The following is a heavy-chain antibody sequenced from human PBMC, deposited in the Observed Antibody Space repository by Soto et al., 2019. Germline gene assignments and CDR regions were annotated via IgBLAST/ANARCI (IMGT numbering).Heavy chain of an antibody. V-gene: IGHV3-53*01. J-gene: IGHJ4*02. CDR2: IYSGGST. CDR1: GLTVSRTQ. CDR3: ARARQQESSSSIFFDY. Sequence: GGSLRLSCAVSGLTVSRTQMSWVRQAPGKGLQWVSVIYSGGSTYYANAVKGRFTISRDISENTVYLELDKLTVDDTAVYYCARARQQESSSSIFFDYWGRGTLVTVSS. D-gene: IGHD6-6*01.